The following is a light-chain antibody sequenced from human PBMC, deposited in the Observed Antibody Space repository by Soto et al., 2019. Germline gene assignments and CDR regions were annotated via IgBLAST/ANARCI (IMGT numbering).Light chain of an antibody. CDR2: EGS. CDR3: CSYAGSSTHVV. CDR1: SSDVGSYNL. V-gene: IGLV2-23*01. J-gene: IGLJ2*01. Sequence: QSALTQPASVSGSPGQSITISCTGTSSDVGSYNLVPWYQQHPGKAPKLMIYEGSKRPSGVSNRFSGSKSGNTASLTISGLQAKDEADYYCCSYAGSSTHVVFGGGTKLTVL.